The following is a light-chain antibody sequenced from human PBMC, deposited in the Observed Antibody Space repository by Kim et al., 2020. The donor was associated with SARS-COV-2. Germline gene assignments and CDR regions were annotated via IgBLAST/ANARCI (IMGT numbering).Light chain of an antibody. CDR2: YAS. Sequence: PGEGATLSVRSSHSVGISSAAYQQTRAEPPRLLTYYASNRAASIPHRFSGSRAGTAFTPTISSLLPDEFAIFYYQQRNNWPPAVTFGGGTKVDIK. J-gene: IGKJ4*02. V-gene: IGKV3-11*01. CDR3: QQRNNWPPAVT. CDR1: HSVGIS.